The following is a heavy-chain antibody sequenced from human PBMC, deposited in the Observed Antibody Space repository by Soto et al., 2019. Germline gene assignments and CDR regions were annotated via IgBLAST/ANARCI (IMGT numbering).Heavy chain of an antibody. D-gene: IGHD3-16*01. V-gene: IGHV4-31*03. CDR1: GGSISSGGYY. J-gene: IGHJ3*02. CDR3: ARDLPDDYIWGSNDAFDI. CDR2: IYYSGST. Sequence: SETLSLTCTVSGGSISSGGYYWSWIRQHPGKGLEWIGYIYYSGSTYYNPSLKSRVTISVDTSKNQFSLKLSSVTAADTAVYYCARDLPDDYIWGSNDAFDIWGQGTMVTVSS.